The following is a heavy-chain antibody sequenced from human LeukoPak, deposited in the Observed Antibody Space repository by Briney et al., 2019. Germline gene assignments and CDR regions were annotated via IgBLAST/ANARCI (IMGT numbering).Heavy chain of an antibody. CDR2: MNPNSGNT. J-gene: IGHJ6*02. V-gene: IGHV1-8*01. Sequence: GASVKVSCKASGYTFTSYDINWVRQATGQGLEWMGWMNPNSGNTGYAQKFQGRVTMTRNTSISTAYMGLSSLRSEDTAVYYCARRYGFWSGYQYFYYGMDVWGQGTTVTVSS. D-gene: IGHD3-3*01. CDR1: GYTFTSYD. CDR3: ARRYGFWSGYQYFYYGMDV.